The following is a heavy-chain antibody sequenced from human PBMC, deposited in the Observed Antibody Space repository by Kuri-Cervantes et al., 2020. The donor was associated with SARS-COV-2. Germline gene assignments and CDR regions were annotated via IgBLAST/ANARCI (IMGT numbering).Heavy chain of an antibody. CDR1: GFSFSSYA. Sequence: GESLKISCAASGFSFSSYAMSWVRQAPGKGLEWVAYINDRGSSIYYADSVKGRFTISRDNARNSLYLQMNSLTDDDAAVYYCAGSGSLDYWGQGTLVTVSS. D-gene: IGHD1-26*01. J-gene: IGHJ4*02. CDR3: AGSGSLDY. CDR2: INDRGSSI. V-gene: IGHV3-48*02.